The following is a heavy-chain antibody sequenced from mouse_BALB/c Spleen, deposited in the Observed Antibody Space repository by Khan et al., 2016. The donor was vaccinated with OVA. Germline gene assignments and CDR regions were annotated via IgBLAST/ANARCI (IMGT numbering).Heavy chain of an antibody. CDR2: IRYDGNS. Sequence: EVQLVESGPGLVKPSQSLSLTCSVTGYSITSGYFWNWIRQFPGNKLEWMGYIRYDGNSNYNPSLKNRISITRDTSKNQFFLKLNSVTPEDTATYYGARWGRAGPAWFAYWGQGTLVTVSA. CDR1: GYSITSGYF. CDR3: ARWGRAGPAWFAY. V-gene: IGHV3-6*02. D-gene: IGHD3-1*01. J-gene: IGHJ3*01.